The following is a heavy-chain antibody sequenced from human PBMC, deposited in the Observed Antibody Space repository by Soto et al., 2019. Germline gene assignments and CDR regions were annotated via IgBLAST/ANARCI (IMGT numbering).Heavy chain of an antibody. CDR1: GYTFTSYG. V-gene: IGHV1-18*01. D-gene: IGHD5-12*01. Sequence: ASVKVSCKASGYTFTSYGISWVRQAPGQGLEWMGRISAYNGNTNYAQKLQGRVTITTDKSTSTAYMELNSLRSEDTAVYYCVRDSPIGSTSSGYDGIDYWRQGTLVTVSS. CDR2: ISAYNGNT. J-gene: IGHJ4*02. CDR3: VRDSPIGSTSSGYDGIDY.